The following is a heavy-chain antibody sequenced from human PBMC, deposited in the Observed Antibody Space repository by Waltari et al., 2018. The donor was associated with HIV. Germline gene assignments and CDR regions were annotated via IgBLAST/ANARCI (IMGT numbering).Heavy chain of an antibody. CDR1: GDSVGCGSSY. J-gene: IGHJ5*02. D-gene: IGHD2-21*01. Sequence: QVQLQASGPGLVKPSETLSLTCSVSGDSVGCGSSYWSWMRQPPGKGLEWIGNIDYTGRANYNPSLKTRVTISADTSKNHLSLKLTSVTAGDTAIYYCARVVASAGLRFDRWGQGSLVTVSS. CDR3: ARVVASAGLRFDR. V-gene: IGHV4-61*03. CDR2: IDYTGRA.